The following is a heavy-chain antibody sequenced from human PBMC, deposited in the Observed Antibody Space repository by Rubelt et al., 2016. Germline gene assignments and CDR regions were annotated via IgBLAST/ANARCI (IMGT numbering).Heavy chain of an antibody. V-gene: IGHV4-39*07. Sequence: QLQLQESGPGLVKPSETLSLTCTVSGGSISSSSYYWGWIRQPPGKGLEGIGSVYHRGSAYYKPSLKSRVTISVDTSKNQLSLTLTSGTAADTALDYCARRLNTPTWYFDLWGRGTQVTVSS. CDR3: ARRLNTPTWYFDL. J-gene: IGHJ2*01. CDR2: VYHRGSA. CDR1: GGSISSSSYY. D-gene: IGHD2/OR15-2a*01.